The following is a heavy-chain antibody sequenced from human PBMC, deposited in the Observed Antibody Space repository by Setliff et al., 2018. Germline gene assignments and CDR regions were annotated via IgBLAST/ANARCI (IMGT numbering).Heavy chain of an antibody. V-gene: IGHV4-61*09. J-gene: IGHJ6*03. Sequence: SETLSLTCTVSGGSISGGTYYWTWIRQPAGKGLEWIGHIYTSGSTNYNPSLKSPVTISIDTSKNQFSLKLSSVTAADTAIYYCARHDARGYYYYMDVWGEGTTVTVSS. CDR3: ARHDARGYYYYMDV. CDR2: IYTSGST. CDR1: GGSISGGTYY. D-gene: IGHD3-10*01.